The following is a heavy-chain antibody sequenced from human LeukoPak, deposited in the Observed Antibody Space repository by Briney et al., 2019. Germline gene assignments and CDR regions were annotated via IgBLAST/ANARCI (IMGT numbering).Heavy chain of an antibody. CDR3: ASGLRYFDLYY. D-gene: IGHD3-9*01. CDR2: IYHSGGT. V-gene: IGHV4-59*08. J-gene: IGHJ4*02. CDR1: DGSISPYF. Sequence: SETLSLTCTVSDGSISPYFWSWIRQPPGKGLEWIGFIYHSGGTYYNPSLKSRVTISVDTSKNQFSLKLSSVTAADTAVYYCASGLRYFDLYYWGQGTLVTVSS.